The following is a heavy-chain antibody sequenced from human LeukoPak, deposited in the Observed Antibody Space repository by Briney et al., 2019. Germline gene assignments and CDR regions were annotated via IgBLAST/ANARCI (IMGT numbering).Heavy chain of an antibody. V-gene: IGHV4-59*08. Sequence: SETLSLTCTVSGGSISSYYWSWIRQPPGKGLEWIGYIYYSGGTNYNPSLKSRVTMSVDTSRNQFSLKVTSATAEDTAVYYCARQPNKNFFDYWGPGTPVTVSS. CDR3: ARQPNKNFFDY. CDR2: IYYSGGT. J-gene: IGHJ4*02. CDR1: GGSISSYY.